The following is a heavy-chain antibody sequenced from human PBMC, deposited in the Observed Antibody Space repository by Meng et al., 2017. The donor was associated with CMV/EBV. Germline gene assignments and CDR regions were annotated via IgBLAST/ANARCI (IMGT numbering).Heavy chain of an antibody. J-gene: IGHJ4*02. CDR3: ARETRRYSSGWYAPLLDY. D-gene: IGHD6-19*01. Sequence: QVRVRHGVAGLVEPAGALSLTCAVLWGSSSGYSWRWIRQPPGKGLEWIGEINHSGSTNYNPSLKSRVTISVDTSKNQFSLKLSSVTAADTAVYYCARETRRYSSGWYAPLLDYWGQGTLVTVSS. V-gene: IGHV4-34*01. CDR2: INHSGST. CDR1: WGSSSGYS.